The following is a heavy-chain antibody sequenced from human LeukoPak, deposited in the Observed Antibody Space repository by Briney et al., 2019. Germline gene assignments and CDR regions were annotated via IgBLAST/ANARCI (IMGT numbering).Heavy chain of an antibody. CDR3: AKLDYYDSSGYSDPVY. CDR2: ISYDGSNK. J-gene: IGHJ4*02. D-gene: IGHD3-22*01. V-gene: IGHV3-30*18. Sequence: GRSLRLSCAASGFTFSSYGMHWVRQAPGKGLECVAVISYDGSNKYYADSVKGRFTISRDNSKNTLYLQMNSLRAEDTAVYYCAKLDYYDSSGYSDPVYWGQGTLVTVSS. CDR1: GFTFSSYG.